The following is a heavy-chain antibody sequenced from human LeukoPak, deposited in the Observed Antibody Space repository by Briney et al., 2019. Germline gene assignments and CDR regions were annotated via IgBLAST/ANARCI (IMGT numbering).Heavy chain of an antibody. CDR1: GFTFSSYG. CDR2: ISYDGSNK. J-gene: IGHJ6*02. D-gene: IGHD3-9*01. V-gene: IGHV3-30*03. Sequence: GRSLRLSCAASGFTFSSYGMHWVRQAPGKGLEWVAVISYDGSNKYYADSVKGRFTISRDNSKNTLYLQMNSLRAEDTAVYYCARDYDILTGYYTYYYGMDVWGQGTTVTVSS. CDR3: ARDYDILTGYYTYYYGMDV.